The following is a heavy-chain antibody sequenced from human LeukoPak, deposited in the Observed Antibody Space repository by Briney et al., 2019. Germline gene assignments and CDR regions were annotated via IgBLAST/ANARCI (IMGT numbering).Heavy chain of an antibody. V-gene: IGHV3-48*02. J-gene: IGHJ6*02. CDR3: ARGIGDSRYYYYGVDV. CDR1: GFTFSTYT. D-gene: IGHD4-17*01. Sequence: GGSLRLSCAASGFTFSTYTMNWVRQAPGKGLEWVSYITGTSSTIYYADSVKGRFTVSRDNARNSLYLQMNSLRDEDTAVYYCARGIGDSRYYYYGVDVWGQGTTVTVSS. CDR2: ITGTSSTI.